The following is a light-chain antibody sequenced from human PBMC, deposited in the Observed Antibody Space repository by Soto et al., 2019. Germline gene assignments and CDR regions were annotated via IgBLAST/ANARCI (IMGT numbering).Light chain of an antibody. J-gene: IGKJ1*01. Sequence: DTQTTQSPFSLSASVGARVTITCRASQSVSTYLNWYQHKLGKAPKLLIYAASNLQSGVTSRFSGSGSGTDFTLTISSLQREDFATYYCHPSYYNPWTFGPGTKVEIK. CDR1: QSVSTY. CDR3: HPSYYNPWT. CDR2: AAS. V-gene: IGKV1-39*01.